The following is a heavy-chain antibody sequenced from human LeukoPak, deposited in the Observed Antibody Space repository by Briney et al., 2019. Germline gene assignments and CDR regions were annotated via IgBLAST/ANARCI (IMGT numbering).Heavy chain of an antibody. CDR2: ISYDGSNK. J-gene: IGHJ4*02. Sequence: GGSLRLSCAASGFTFSRYGMHWVRQAPGKGLEWVAVISYDGSNKYYADSVKGRFTISRDNSKNTLYLQMNSLRAEDTAVYYCAKDPLSTVVSYFDYWGQGTLVTVSS. CDR1: GFTFSRYG. V-gene: IGHV3-30*18. D-gene: IGHD4-23*01. CDR3: AKDPLSTVVSYFDY.